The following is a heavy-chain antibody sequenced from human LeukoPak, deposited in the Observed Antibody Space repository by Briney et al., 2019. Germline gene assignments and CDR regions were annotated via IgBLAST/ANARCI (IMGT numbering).Heavy chain of an antibody. Sequence: SETLSLTRTVSGASLCSYYWCWIRQPPGKGLEWIGYVYYTGSTNYNPSLNSRVTMSIDTSKNQFSLRLSSVTAADTAVYYCVRVVGFYDSSDFHLWGEGTLVTVSS. V-gene: IGHV4-59*01. CDR3: VRVVGFYDSSDFHL. CDR1: GASLCSYY. CDR2: VYYTGST. J-gene: IGHJ4*02. D-gene: IGHD3-22*01.